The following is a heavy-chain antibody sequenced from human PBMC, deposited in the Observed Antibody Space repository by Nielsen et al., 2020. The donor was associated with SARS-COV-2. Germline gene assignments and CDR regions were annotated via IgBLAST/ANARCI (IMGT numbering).Heavy chain of an antibody. V-gene: IGHV3-23*01. J-gene: IGHJ4*02. D-gene: IGHD3-22*01. CDR1: GFAFRSYA. CDR2: INDSGDKT. CDR3: VKDNLDTMIVEPTR. Sequence: GESLKISCAASGFAFRSYAMSWVRQAPGRGLEWVSIINDSGDKTYYADSVKGRFTISRDNSKNTLNLQMNSLRAEDTATYYCVKDNLDTMIVEPTRWGQGTLVTVSS.